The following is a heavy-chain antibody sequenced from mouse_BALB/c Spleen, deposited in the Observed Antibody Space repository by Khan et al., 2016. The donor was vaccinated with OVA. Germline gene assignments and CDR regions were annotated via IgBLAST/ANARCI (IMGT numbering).Heavy chain of an antibody. J-gene: IGHJ3*01. CDR2: VSTGGSYT. D-gene: IGHD1-1*01. CDR3: ARLAYYYDSEGFAY. V-gene: IGHV5-6*01. Sequence: EVQLVETGGDLVKPGGSLKLSCAASGFTFSTYGMSWVRQTPDKRLEWVATVSTGGSYTYYPDSVKGRFTISRDNAKNTLYLQMISLKYEDTAMFYCARLAYYYDSEGFAYWGQGTLVTVSA. CDR1: GFTFSTYG.